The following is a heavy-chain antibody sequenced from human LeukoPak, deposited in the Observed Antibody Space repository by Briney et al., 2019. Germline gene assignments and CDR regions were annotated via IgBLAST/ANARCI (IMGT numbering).Heavy chain of an antibody. D-gene: IGHD6-19*01. CDR2: ISAGGGVT. Sequence: PGGSLRLSCAASGFTFNNYPMAWVRQAPGKGLDWVSAISAGGGVTYSADSVKGRFTISRDNAKNSLYLQMNSLRDEDTAVYYCARDLGSGWPFDYWGQGTLVTVSS. CDR3: ARDLGSGWPFDY. V-gene: IGHV3-23*01. J-gene: IGHJ4*02. CDR1: GFTFNNYP.